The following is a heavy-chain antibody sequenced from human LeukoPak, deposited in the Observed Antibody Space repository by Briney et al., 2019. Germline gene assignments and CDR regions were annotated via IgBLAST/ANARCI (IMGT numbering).Heavy chain of an antibody. D-gene: IGHD3-3*01. CDR2: IYSGGST. CDR1: GFTVSSNY. CDR3: ARDYGRLEWLYNWFDP. Sequence: AGGSLGLSCAASGFTVSSNYMSWVRQAPGKGLEWVSVIYSGGSTYYADSVKGRFTISRDNSKNTLYLQMNSLRAEDTAVYYCARDYGRLEWLYNWFDPWGQGTLVTVSS. J-gene: IGHJ5*02. V-gene: IGHV3-53*01.